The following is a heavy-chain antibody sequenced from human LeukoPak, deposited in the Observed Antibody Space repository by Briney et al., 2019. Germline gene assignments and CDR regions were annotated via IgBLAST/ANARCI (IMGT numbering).Heavy chain of an antibody. V-gene: IGHV3-66*01. CDR3: AKAYGSGSYLSVWADY. CDR1: GFIVSRNY. Sequence: GGSLRLSCKASGFIVSRNYMSWVRQAPGKGLEWVSVMYSDGSTYFADSVKGRFTISRDNSKNTLYLQMNSLRAEDTAVYYCAKAYGSGSYLSVWADYWGQGTLVTVSS. J-gene: IGHJ4*02. D-gene: IGHD3-10*01. CDR2: MYSDGST.